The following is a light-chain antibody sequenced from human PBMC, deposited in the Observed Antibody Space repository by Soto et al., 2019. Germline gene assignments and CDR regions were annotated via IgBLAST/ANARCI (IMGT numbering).Light chain of an antibody. CDR3: TSYVGNDIWV. V-gene: IGLV2-8*01. CDR1: SSDVGAYKY. J-gene: IGLJ3*02. Sequence: QSALTQPPSASGPPRQSVTISCTGTSSDVGAYKYVSWYQQYPGKAPKLMIYEVTKRPSGVPDRFSGSKSGNTASLTVSGLQAEDEADYYCTSYVGNDIWVFGGGTKLTVL. CDR2: EVT.